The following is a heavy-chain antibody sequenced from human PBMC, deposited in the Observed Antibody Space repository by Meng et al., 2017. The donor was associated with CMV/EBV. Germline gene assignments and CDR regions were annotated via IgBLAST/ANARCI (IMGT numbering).Heavy chain of an antibody. CDR2: IKSKTDGGTT. J-gene: IGHJ5*02. CDR3: TTDRSSWYGNWFDP. Sequence: GSPFSTAWMTWVRQAPGKGLEWVGRIKSKTDGGTTDYAAPVKGRFTISRDDSKNTLYLQMNSLKTEDTAVYYCTTDRSSWYGNWFDPWGQGTLVTVSS. D-gene: IGHD6-13*01. V-gene: IGHV3-15*07. CDR1: GSPFSTAW.